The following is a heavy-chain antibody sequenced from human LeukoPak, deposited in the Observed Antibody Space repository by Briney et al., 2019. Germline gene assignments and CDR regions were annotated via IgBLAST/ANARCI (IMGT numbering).Heavy chain of an antibody. V-gene: IGHV1-69*13. CDR3: ARLPLRSIAVGYYGMDV. D-gene: IGHD6-6*01. Sequence: GASVKVSCKASGGTFSSYAISWVRQAPGQGLEWIGGIIPIFGTANYAQKFQGRVTITADESTSTAYMELSSLRSEDTAVYYCARLPLRSIAVGYYGMDVWGQGTTVTVSS. J-gene: IGHJ6*02. CDR2: IIPIFGTA. CDR1: GGTFSSYA.